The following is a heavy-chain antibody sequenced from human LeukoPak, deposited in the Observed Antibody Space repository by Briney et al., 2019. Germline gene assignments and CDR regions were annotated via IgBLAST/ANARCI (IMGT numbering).Heavy chain of an antibody. Sequence: PGGSLRLSCAASGFTFDDYAMHWVRQAPGKGLEWVSGSSWNSGGIGYADSVKGRFTISRDNAKNSLYLQMNSLRAEDTAMYYCAKETDSSGYYYASYGMDVWGQGTTVTVSS. CDR1: GFTFDDYA. CDR2: SSWNSGGI. J-gene: IGHJ6*02. CDR3: AKETDSSGYYYASYGMDV. D-gene: IGHD3-22*01. V-gene: IGHV3-9*01.